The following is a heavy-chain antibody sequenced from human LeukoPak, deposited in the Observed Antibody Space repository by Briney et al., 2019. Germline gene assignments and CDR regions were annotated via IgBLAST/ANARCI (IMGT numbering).Heavy chain of an antibody. CDR2: INPSGGST. CDR1: GYSFSAYY. V-gene: IGHV1-46*01. CDR3: ARVYSGNYYRAFDI. Sequence: ASVKISCKASGYSFSAYYMHWVRQAPGQGLDWMGVINPSGGSTSYALKFQDRVTMTRDTSTSTVYMELSSLRSEDTAVYYCARVYSGNYYRAFDIWGQGTMVIVSS. J-gene: IGHJ3*02. D-gene: IGHD1-26*01.